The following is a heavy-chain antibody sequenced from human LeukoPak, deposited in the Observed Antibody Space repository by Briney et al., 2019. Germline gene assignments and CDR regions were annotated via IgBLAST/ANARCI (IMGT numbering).Heavy chain of an antibody. D-gene: IGHD5-18*01. Sequence: PGGSLRLSCAASGFTFSSYEMNWVRQAPGKGLEWVGRIKSKTDGGTTDYAAPVKGRFTISRDDSKNTLYLQMNSLKTEDTAVYYCTTDDSPRRIQLFPYYYGMDVWGQGTTVTVSS. CDR2: IKSKTDGGTT. CDR1: GFTFSSYE. CDR3: TTDDSPRRIQLFPYYYGMDV. V-gene: IGHV3-15*01. J-gene: IGHJ6*02.